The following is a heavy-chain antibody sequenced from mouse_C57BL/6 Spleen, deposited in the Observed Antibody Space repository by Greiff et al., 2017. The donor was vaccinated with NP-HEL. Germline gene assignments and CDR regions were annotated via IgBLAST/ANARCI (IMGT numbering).Heavy chain of an antibody. CDR3: TTYYSNRAWFAY. Sequence: VQLKQSGAELVRPGASVKLSCTASGFNIKDYYMHWVKQRPEQGLEWIGRIDPEDGDTEYAPKFQGKATMTADTSSNTAYLQLSSLTSEDTAVYYCTTYYSNRAWFAYWGQGTLVTVSA. CDR2: IDPEDGDT. J-gene: IGHJ3*01. D-gene: IGHD2-5*01. V-gene: IGHV14-1*01. CDR1: GFNIKDYY.